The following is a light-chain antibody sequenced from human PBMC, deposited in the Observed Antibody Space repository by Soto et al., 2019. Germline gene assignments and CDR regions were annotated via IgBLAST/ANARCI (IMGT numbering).Light chain of an antibody. CDR3: QQFQGT. CDR2: DAS. CDR1: QSISSW. J-gene: IGKJ1*01. Sequence: DIQMTQSPSTLSASVGDRVTITCRASQSISSWLAWYRQKPGKAPKLLIYDASSLESGVPSRFSGSGSGTEFTLTISSLQPDDFATYYCQQFQGTFGQGTKVEIK. V-gene: IGKV1-5*01.